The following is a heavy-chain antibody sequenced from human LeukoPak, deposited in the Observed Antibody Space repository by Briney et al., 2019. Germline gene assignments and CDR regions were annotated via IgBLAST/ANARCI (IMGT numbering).Heavy chain of an antibody. CDR3: ARGPPPFYLAEYFQH. J-gene: IGHJ1*01. Sequence: PGGSLRLSCAASGFTFSSYAMSWVRQAPGKGLEWVSSISSSSSYIYYADSVKGRFTISRDNAKNSLYLQMNSLRAEDTAVYYCARGPPPFYLAEYFQHWGQGTLVTVSS. D-gene: IGHD3-3*01. CDR1: GFTFSSYA. V-gene: IGHV3-21*01. CDR2: ISSSSSYI.